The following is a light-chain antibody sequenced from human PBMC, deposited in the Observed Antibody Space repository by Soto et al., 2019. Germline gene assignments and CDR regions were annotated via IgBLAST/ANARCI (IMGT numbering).Light chain of an antibody. CDR1: SSDVGGYSY. Sequence: QALLPQPRSVSGSPGHSVTISCTGTSSDVGGYSYVSWYQQHPGKAPKLMISDVSKRPSGVPDRFSGSKFGNTASLTISGLQAEDEADYYCCSYAGAFTYVFGSGTKVTV. V-gene: IGLV2-11*01. CDR2: DVS. CDR3: CSYAGAFTYV. J-gene: IGLJ1*01.